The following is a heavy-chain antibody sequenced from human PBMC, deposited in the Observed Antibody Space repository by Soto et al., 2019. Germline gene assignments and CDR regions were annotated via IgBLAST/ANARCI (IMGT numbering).Heavy chain of an antibody. CDR2: ISHSGST. V-gene: IGHV4-38-2*01. Sequence: SETLSLTCVVSGYSISSGYYWGWIRQPPGKGLEWIGSISHSGSTYYNPSLKSRVAISVDTSKTHLSLKLSSVTAADTAVYYCARDLDGLHDDTSGPFPRPGWGQGTLVTVS. J-gene: IGHJ1*01. CDR3: ARDLDGLHDDTSGPFPRPG. CDR1: GYSISSGYY. D-gene: IGHD3-22*01.